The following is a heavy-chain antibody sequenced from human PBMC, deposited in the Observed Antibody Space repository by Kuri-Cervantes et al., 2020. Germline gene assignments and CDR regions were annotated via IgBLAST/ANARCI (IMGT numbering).Heavy chain of an antibody. V-gene: IGHV4-59*01. CDR3: ARDSEGAVSQWYFDL. D-gene: IGHD5/OR15-5a*01. Sequence: ESLKISCTASGGSISSYYWSWIRQPPGKGLEWIWYIYYSGSTNYNPSLKSRVTISVDTSKNQFSLKLSSVTAADTAVYYCARDSEGAVSQWYFDLWGRGTLVTVSS. J-gene: IGHJ2*01. CDR2: IYYSGST. CDR1: GGSISSYY.